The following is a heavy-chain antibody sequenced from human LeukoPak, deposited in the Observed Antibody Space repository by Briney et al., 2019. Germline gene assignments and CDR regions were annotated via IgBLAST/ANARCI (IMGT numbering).Heavy chain of an antibody. Sequence: SETLSLTCAVSGGSISYHNYYWDWIHQPPGKGLEWIGTVYYTGNTYYNPSLKSRAAISVDTSKNQFSLQLTSMTAADTAVYYCARLRAMAGHRGGFDFWGRGTMVTVSS. D-gene: IGHD6-19*01. V-gene: IGHV4-39*01. CDR2: VYYTGNT. J-gene: IGHJ3*01. CDR3: ARLRAMAGHRGGFDF. CDR1: GGSISYHNYY.